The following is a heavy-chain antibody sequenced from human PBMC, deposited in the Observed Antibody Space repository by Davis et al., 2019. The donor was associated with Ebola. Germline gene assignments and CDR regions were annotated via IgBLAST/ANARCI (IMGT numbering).Heavy chain of an antibody. V-gene: IGHV3-21*01. CDR1: GFTFSSYS. CDR2: ISSSSSYI. CDR3: ARGSIAARPGYYYGMDV. D-gene: IGHD6-6*01. Sequence: GKSLKISCAASGFTFSSYSMNWVRQAPGKGLEWVSSISSSSSYIYYADSVKGRFTISRDNAKNSLYLQMNSLRAEDTAVYYCARGSIAARPGYYYGMDVWGQGTTVTVSS. J-gene: IGHJ6*02.